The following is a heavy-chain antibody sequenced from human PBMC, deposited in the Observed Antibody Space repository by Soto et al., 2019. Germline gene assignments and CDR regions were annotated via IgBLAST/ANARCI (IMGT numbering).Heavy chain of an antibody. CDR1: GYTFNAYY. V-gene: IGHV1-46*02. D-gene: IGHD1-26*01. CDR2: INPNSGST. CDR3: ARGRSFCLFDY. J-gene: IGHJ4*02. Sequence: ASVKFSCKASGYTFNAYYMHWLRQAPGQGLECMGIINPNSGSTNYARRFQGRVTMTRXTXXNXXXMXLXXPRXQDTAGYYCARGRSFCLFDYWGQGTLVTVSS.